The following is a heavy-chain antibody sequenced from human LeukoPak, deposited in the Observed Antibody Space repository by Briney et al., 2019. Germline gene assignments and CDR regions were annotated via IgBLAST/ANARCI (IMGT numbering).Heavy chain of an antibody. J-gene: IGHJ4*02. CDR1: GFTFSSYW. CDR3: ARNIPVTRWGY. D-gene: IGHD2-21*01. CDR2: IYSGGST. Sequence: GGSLRLSCAASGFTFSSYWMHWVRQAPGKGLVWVSLIYSGGSTYYADSVKGRFTISRDNSKNTVYLQMNSLRAEDTAVYYCARNIPVTRWGYWGQGTLVTVSS. V-gene: IGHV3-66*01.